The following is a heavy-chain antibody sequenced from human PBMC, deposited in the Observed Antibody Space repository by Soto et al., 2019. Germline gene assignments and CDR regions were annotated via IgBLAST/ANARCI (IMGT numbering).Heavy chain of an antibody. CDR1: GFTFSSYA. Sequence: GGSLRLSCAASGFTFSSYAMSWVRQAPGKGLEWVSAISGSGGSTYYADSVKGRFTISRDNSKNTLYLQMNSLRAEDTAVYYCAKDPTMVRGVAGNYWGQGTLVTVSS. CDR2: ISGSGGST. V-gene: IGHV3-23*01. CDR3: AKDPTMVRGVAGNY. D-gene: IGHD3-10*01. J-gene: IGHJ4*02.